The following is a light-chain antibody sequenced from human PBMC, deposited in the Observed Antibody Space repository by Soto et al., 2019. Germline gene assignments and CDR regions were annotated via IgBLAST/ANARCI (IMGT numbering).Light chain of an antibody. CDR3: SSYTSSSTLYV. V-gene: IGLV2-14*01. Sequence: QSVLAQPAPVSGSPGQSITISCTGTSSDVGGYNYVSWYQQHPGKAPKLMIYDVSNRPSGVSNRFSGSKSGNTASLTISGLQAEDEADYYRSSYTSSSTLYVSGTGTKVTVL. CDR2: DVS. J-gene: IGLJ1*01. CDR1: SSDVGGYNY.